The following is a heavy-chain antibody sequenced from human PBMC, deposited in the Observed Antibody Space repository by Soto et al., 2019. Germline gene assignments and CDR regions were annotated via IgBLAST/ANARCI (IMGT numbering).Heavy chain of an antibody. CDR1: GFSFRSYG. D-gene: IGHD2-2*01. J-gene: IGHJ6*02. CDR2: IWNDGSKK. CDR3: TRARVRCSPRCPVWADYYYGLDV. V-gene: IGHV3-33*01. Sequence: QVQVVESGGGVVQPGRSLRLSCAASGFSFRSYGMHWVRQAPGKGLEWVAGIWNDGSKKYYADSVKDRFTISRDNSKSTLYLQMNSLRDGGDGDTAVYYCTRARVRCSPRCPVWADYYYGLDVWGQGTTVIVSS.